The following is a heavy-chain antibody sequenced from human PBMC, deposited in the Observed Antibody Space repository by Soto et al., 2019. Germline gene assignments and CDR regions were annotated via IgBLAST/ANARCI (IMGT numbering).Heavy chain of an antibody. Sequence: ASVKVSCKASGYTFTSYGISWVRQAPGQGLEWMGWISAYNGNTNYAQKLQGRVTMTTDTSTSTAYMELRSLRSDDTAVYYCARSGITIFGVVIPSYYFDYWGQGTLVTVSS. CDR2: ISAYNGNT. D-gene: IGHD3-3*01. J-gene: IGHJ4*02. V-gene: IGHV1-18*01. CDR1: GYTFTSYG. CDR3: ARSGITIFGVVIPSYYFDY.